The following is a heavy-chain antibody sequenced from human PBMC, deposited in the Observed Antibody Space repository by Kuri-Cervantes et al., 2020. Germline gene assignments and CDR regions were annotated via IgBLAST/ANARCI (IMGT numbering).Heavy chain of an antibody. Sequence: GGSLRLSCTASGFTFNTYDMNWVRQAPGKGLEWVSSITSDSYYKYYADSVKGRFTISRDNARNSLYLQMNSLRAEDTALYYCAKDICPLLITGTTSHAFDIWGQGTMVTVSS. D-gene: IGHD1-20*01. J-gene: IGHJ3*02. CDR2: ITSDSYYK. CDR3: AKDICPLLITGTTSHAFDI. V-gene: IGHV3-21*04. CDR1: GFTFNTYD.